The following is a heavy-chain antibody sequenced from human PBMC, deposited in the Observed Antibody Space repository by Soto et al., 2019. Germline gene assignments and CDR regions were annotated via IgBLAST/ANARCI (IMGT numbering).Heavy chain of an antibody. CDR1: GASLSSVSYY. J-gene: IGHJ4*02. Sequence: SETLSLTCTVCGASLSSVSYYWSWIRQPPGMGLEWIGYFYYTGTTKYNPSLESGVTISAGTTKDQSALNLTSVXAADTAVYYCARISYWGKDYWDQAPLLNVSS. CDR2: FYYTGTT. CDR3: ARISYWGKDY. V-gene: IGHV4-61*01. D-gene: IGHD7-27*01.